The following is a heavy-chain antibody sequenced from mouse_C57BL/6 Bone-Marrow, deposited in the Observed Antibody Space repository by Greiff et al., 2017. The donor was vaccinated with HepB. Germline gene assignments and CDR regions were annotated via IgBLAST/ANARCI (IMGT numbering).Heavy chain of an antibody. CDR1: GYTFTDYN. Sequence: EVKLQESGPELVKPGASVKMSCKASGYTFTDYNMHWVKQSHGKSLEWIGYINPNNGGTSYNQKFKGKATLTVNKSSSTAYMELRSLTSEDSAVYYCAGEDIYYDYDGWYFDVWGTGTTVTVSS. J-gene: IGHJ1*03. CDR3: AGEDIYYDYDGWYFDV. D-gene: IGHD2-4*01. CDR2: INPNNGGT. V-gene: IGHV1-22*01.